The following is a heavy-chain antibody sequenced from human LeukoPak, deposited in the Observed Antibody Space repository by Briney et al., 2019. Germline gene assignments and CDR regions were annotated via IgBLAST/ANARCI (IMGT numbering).Heavy chain of an antibody. J-gene: IGHJ4*02. Sequence: SETLSLTCTVSGGSISSYYWSWIRQPPGKGLEWIGYIYYSGSTNYNPSLKSRVTISVDTSKNQFPLKLSSVTAADTAVYYCARMGRGGGDSFDYWGQGTQVTVSS. CDR3: ARMGRGGGDSFDY. CDR2: IYYSGST. CDR1: GGSISSYY. V-gene: IGHV4-59*01. D-gene: IGHD3-16*01.